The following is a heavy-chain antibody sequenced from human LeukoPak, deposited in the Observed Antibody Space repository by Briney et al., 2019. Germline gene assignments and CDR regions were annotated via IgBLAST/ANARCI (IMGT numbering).Heavy chain of an antibody. J-gene: IGHJ4*02. CDR3: ARSGGTWIYNY. V-gene: IGHV4-34*01. CDR1: GGSFSGYY. D-gene: IGHD1-7*01. CDR2: INHSGST. Sequence: PSETLSLTCAVYGGSFSGYYWSWIRQPPGKGLEWIGEINHSGSTNYNPSLKSRVTISVDTSKNQFSLKLSSVTAADTAVYYCARSGGTWIYNYWGQGTLVTVSS.